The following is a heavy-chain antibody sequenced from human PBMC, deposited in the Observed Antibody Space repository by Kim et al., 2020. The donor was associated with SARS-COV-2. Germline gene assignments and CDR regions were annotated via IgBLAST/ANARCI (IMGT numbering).Heavy chain of an antibody. D-gene: IGHD4-4*01. CDR3: ARGLDYNRAFDI. J-gene: IGHJ3*02. V-gene: IGHV4-34*01. Sequence: NYNPSRKSRVTISVDTSKNQFSLKLSSVPAAATAVYYCARGLDYNRAFDIWGQGTMVTVSS.